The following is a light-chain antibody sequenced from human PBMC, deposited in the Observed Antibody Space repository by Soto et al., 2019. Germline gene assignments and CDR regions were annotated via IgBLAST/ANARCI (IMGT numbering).Light chain of an antibody. J-gene: IGKJ1*01. CDR1: QSVSSTY. CDR3: QQYGSSSWT. CDR2: GAS. V-gene: IGKV3-20*01. Sequence: MVLTQSPGTLSLSPGERATLCCRASQSVSSTYLAWYQQKPGQAPRLLIYGASSRATGIPDRFSGSGSGTDFTLTISRLEPEDFAVYYCQQYGSSSWTFGEGTKVDI.